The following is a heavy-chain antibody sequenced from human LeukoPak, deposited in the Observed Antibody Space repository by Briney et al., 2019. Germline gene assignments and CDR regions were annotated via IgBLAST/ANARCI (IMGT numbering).Heavy chain of an antibody. J-gene: IGHJ3*02. Sequence: GGSLRLSCAASGFTFSSYGMHWVRQAAGKGLEWEAVIRYDGSNKYYADSVKGRFTISRDNSKNTVYLQVHSLRAEDTAVYYCARAMILTGDAFDIWGQGTMVTVSS. CDR3: ARAMILTGDAFDI. V-gene: IGHV3-33*01. D-gene: IGHD3-9*01. CDR1: GFTFSSYG. CDR2: IRYDGSNK.